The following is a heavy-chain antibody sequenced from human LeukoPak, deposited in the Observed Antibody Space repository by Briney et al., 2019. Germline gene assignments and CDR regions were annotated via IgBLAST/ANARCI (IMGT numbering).Heavy chain of an antibody. Sequence: GGSLRLSCAASGFTVSSNYMSWVRQAPGKGLEWVSVIYSGGSTYYADPVKGRFTISRDNSKNTLYLQMNSLRAEDTAVYYCARAVAGQPPRVSRYYYFDYWGQGTLVTVSS. CDR2: IYSGGST. CDR3: ARAVAGQPPRVSRYYYFDY. D-gene: IGHD6-19*01. J-gene: IGHJ4*02. V-gene: IGHV3-53*01. CDR1: GFTVSSNY.